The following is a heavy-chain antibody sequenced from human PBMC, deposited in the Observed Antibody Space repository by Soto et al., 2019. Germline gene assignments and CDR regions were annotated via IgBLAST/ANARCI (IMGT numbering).Heavy chain of an antibody. J-gene: IGHJ6*02. Sequence: SETLSLTCTVSGGSISSYYWSWIRQPPGKGLEWIGYIYYSGSTNYNPSLKSRVTISVDTSKNQFSLKLSSVTAADTAAYYCASGTENYYYYGMDVWGQGTTVTVSS. D-gene: IGHD1-26*01. CDR3: ASGTENYYYYGMDV. CDR2: IYYSGST. CDR1: GGSISSYY. V-gene: IGHV4-59*01.